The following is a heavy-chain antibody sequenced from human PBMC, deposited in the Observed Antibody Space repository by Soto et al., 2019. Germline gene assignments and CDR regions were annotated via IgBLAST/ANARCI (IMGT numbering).Heavy chain of an antibody. J-gene: IGHJ5*02. CDR1: GFTFSSYG. CDR3: AKCGDIAAAGPFDP. V-gene: IGHV3-30*18. CDR2: ISYDGSNK. D-gene: IGHD6-13*01. Sequence: PGGSLRLSCAASGFTFSSYGMHWVRQAPGKGLEWMAVISYDGSNKYYADSVKGRFTISRDNSKNTLYLQMNSLRAEDTAVYYCAKCGDIAAAGPFDPWGQGTLVTVSS.